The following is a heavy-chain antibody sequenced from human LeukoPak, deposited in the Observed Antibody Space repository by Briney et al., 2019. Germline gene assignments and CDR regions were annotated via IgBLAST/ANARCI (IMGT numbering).Heavy chain of an antibody. J-gene: IGHJ4*02. CDR1: GFTFSGSA. CDR2: IRSKANSYAT. V-gene: IGHV3-73*01. D-gene: IGHD3-22*01. CDR3: AKDRGRYYDSSGYYWGYYFDS. Sequence: PGGSLRLSCAASGFTFSGSAMHWVRQASGKGLEWVGRIRSKANSYATAYAASVKGRFTISRDNSKNTLYLQMSSLRAEDTAVYYCAKDRGRYYDSSGYYWGYYFDSWGQGILVTVST.